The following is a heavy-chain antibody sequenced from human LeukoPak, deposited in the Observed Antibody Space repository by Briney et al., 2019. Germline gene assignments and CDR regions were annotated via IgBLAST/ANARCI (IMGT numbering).Heavy chain of an antibody. J-gene: IGHJ4*02. CDR2: ISSSSISI. D-gene: IGHD5/OR15-5a*01. CDR3: ARAGYSILSPFDY. CDR1: GFTFKNYE. Sequence: PGGSLRLSSVASGFTFKNYEMHWVRQAPGKGREWLSYISSSSISIYYADSMEGRFTISRDNAKSSLYLQMNSLRAEDTAVYYCARAGYSILSPFDYWGQGTLVTVSS. V-gene: IGHV3-48*03.